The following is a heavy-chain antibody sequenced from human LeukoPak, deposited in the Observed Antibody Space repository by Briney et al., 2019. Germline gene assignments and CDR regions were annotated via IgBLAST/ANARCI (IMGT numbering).Heavy chain of an antibody. CDR1: DFTFSSYW. V-gene: IGHV3-7*01. CDR3: AREVPGGSSWFDY. J-gene: IGHJ4*02. Sequence: GGSLRLSCAASDFTFSSYWLSWVRQAPGNGLEWVANINLDGSVKYYVASVKGRFTISRDNAKSSLYLQMNSLRAEDTAVYYCAREVPGGSSWFDYWGQGTLVTVSS. D-gene: IGHD6-13*01. CDR2: INLDGSVK.